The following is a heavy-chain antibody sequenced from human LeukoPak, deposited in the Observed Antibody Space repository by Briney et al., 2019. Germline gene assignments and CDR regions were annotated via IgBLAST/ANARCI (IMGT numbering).Heavy chain of an antibody. D-gene: IGHD2-21*02. V-gene: IGHV3-64D*06. Sequence: PGGSLRLSCSASGXTFSSYAMHWVRQAPGKGLQYVSAISTDGGSTYFADSVKDRFTISRDNSKNTLYLQMSSLRAEDTALYYCVKGVVVVTARAFDYWGQGTLVTVSS. J-gene: IGHJ4*02. CDR3: VKGVVVVTARAFDY. CDR1: GXTFSSYA. CDR2: ISTDGGST.